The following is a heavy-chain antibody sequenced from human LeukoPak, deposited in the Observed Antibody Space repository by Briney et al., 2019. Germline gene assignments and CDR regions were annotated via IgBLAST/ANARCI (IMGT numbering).Heavy chain of an antibody. D-gene: IGHD1-7*01. CDR1: GYSISSGYY. J-gene: IGHJ5*02. Sequence: SETLSLTCTVSGYSISSGYYWGWIRQPPGKGLEWIGSIYHSGSTYYNPSLKSRVTISVDTSKNQFSLKLSSVTAADTAVYYWARVTGTKVFDPWGQGTLVTVSS. V-gene: IGHV4-38-2*02. CDR2: IYHSGST. CDR3: ARVTGTKVFDP.